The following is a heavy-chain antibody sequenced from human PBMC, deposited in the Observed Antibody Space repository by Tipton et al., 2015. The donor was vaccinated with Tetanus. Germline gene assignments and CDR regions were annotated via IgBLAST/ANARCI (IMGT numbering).Heavy chain of an antibody. CDR1: GYSFTTYW. D-gene: IGHD1/OR15-1a*01. J-gene: IGHJ6*02. Sequence: QLVQSGAEVKKPGESLTISCKGSGYSFTTYWISWVRQMPGKGLEWMGRIDPSDSSTNYSPSFQGHVTISVDKSSSTAYLQWSSRKASHTAIYYFARRNNPKLYSFYGMDVCGQGTTAPVSS. CDR2: IDPSDSST. CDR3: ARRNNPKLYSFYGMDV. V-gene: IGHV5-10-1*01.